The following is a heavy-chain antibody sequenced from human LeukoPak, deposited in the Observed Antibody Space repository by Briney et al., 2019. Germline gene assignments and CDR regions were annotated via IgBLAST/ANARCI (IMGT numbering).Heavy chain of an antibody. CDR1: GYTFTGYY. V-gene: IGHV1-2*04. D-gene: IGHD2-2*01. J-gene: IGHJ4*02. CDR2: INPNSGGT. CDR3: AREGSIVVVPAASEFDY. Sequence: ASVTVSCKASGYTFTGYYMHWVRQAPGQGLEWMAWINPNSGGTYYAQTFQGWVTMTRDTSTSTVYMELRSLRSDDTAVYYCAREGSIVVVPAASEFDYWSQRTLVTAPS.